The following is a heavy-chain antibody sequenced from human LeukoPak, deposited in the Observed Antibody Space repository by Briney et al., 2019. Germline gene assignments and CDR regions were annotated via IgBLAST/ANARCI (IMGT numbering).Heavy chain of an antibody. J-gene: IGHJ4*02. CDR2: IYHSGST. CDR1: GGSISSYY. CDR3: ASGGGWNDKFRY. Sequence: SETLPLTCTVSGGSISSYYWSWIRQPPGKGLEWIGYIYHSGSTSYNASLKSRVTISVDTSKDQFTLKLSSVTAADTAVYYCASGGGWNDKFRYWGQGTLVTVSS. V-gene: IGHV4-59*01. D-gene: IGHD1-1*01.